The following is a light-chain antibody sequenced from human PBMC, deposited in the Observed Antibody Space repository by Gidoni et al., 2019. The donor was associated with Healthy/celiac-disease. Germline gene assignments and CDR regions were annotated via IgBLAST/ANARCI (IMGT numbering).Light chain of an antibody. V-gene: IGLV2-14*01. Sequence: SALTQPASVSGSPGQSITISCNGTSSDVGGYNYVPWYQQHPGKAPKLLIYDVSNRPSGVSNRFSGSKSGNTASLTISGLQAEDEADYYCSSYTSSSTLVFGGGTKLTVL. CDR1: SSDVGGYNY. CDR2: DVS. CDR3: SSYTSSSTLV. J-gene: IGLJ2*01.